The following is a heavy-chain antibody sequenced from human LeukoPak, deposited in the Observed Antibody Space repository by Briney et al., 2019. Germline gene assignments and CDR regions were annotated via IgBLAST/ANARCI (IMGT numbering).Heavy chain of an antibody. Sequence: SETRSLTCTVSGGSISSYYWSWIRQPAGKGLEWIGRIYTSGSNNDNPSLTSRVTISVDTSKNQFSLKLSSVTRADTAVYYCARHGPGDIVVVPAAGGYYYYGMDVWGQGTTVTVSS. CDR3: ARHGPGDIVVVPAAGGYYYYGMDV. D-gene: IGHD2-2*01. V-gene: IGHV4-4*07. CDR2: IYTSGSN. J-gene: IGHJ6*02. CDR1: GGSISSYY.